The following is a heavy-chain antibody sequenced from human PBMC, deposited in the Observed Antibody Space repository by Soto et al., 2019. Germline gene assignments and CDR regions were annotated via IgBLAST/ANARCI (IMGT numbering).Heavy chain of an antibody. V-gene: IGHV4-31*03. D-gene: IGHD3-10*01. J-gene: IGHJ4*02. Sequence: PSETLSLTCTVSGGSIRSSDYYWSWIRQQPGKGLEWVGYIKNSGITYYNSSLKDRLTISVDTSKNQFSLKLTSVTAADTAVYYCAHYNGNSVGNYFDYWGQGTLVPVSP. CDR1: GGSIRSSDYY. CDR2: IKNSGIT. CDR3: AHYNGNSVGNYFDY.